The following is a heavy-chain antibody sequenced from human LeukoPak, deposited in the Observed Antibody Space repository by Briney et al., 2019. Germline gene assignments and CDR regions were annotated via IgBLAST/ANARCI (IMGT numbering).Heavy chain of an antibody. J-gene: IGHJ4*02. D-gene: IGHD3-10*01. Sequence: PGGSLRLSCAASGVTLRNYAMTWIRQAPGKGLQWVSVISGDGESTYYADSVRGRFTISRDNSRNTVYLQMSSLRAEDTALYYCAKDSAHSYYYGSGSYYQFWGQGTLVTVSS. V-gene: IGHV3-23*01. CDR2: ISGDGEST. CDR1: GVTLRNYA. CDR3: AKDSAHSYYYGSGSYYQF.